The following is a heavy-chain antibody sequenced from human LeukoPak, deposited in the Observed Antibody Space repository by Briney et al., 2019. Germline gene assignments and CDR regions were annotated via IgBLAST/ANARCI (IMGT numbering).Heavy chain of an antibody. CDR2: ISSSSSYI. CDR3: ARGSIWSPDN. D-gene: IGHD3-10*01. CDR1: GFTFSSYS. Sequence: AGGSLRLSCAASGFTFSSYSMNRVRQAPGKGLEWVSSISSSSSYIYYADSVKGRFTISRDNAKNSLYLQMNSLRAEDTAVYYCARGSIWSPDNWGQGTLVTVSS. J-gene: IGHJ4*02. V-gene: IGHV3-21*01.